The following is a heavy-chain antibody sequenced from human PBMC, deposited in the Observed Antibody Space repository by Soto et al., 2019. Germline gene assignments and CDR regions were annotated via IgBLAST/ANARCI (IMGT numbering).Heavy chain of an antibody. J-gene: IGHJ4*02. Sequence: PSETLSLTCTVSGGSISSGGYYWSWIRQHPGKGLEWIGYIYYSGSTYYNPSLKSRVTISVDTSKNEFSLNVNSVTGADTAVYYCARSVILSGGTYKGLIRLHHFDVWGPGTLVTVSS. CDR3: ARSVILSGGTYKGLIRLHHFDV. V-gene: IGHV4-31*03. CDR1: GGSISSGGYY. D-gene: IGHD2-15*01. CDR2: IYYSGST.